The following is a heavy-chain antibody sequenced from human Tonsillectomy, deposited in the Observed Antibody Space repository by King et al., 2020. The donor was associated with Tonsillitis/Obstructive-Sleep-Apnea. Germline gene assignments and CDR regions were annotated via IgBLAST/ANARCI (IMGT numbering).Heavy chain of an antibody. Sequence: VQLVESGGGLVKPGGSLRLSCAASGFTFSSYSMNWVRQAPGKGLEWVSSISSSSSYIYYADSVKGRFTISRDNANNSLYLQMNSLRAEDTAVYYCARDSDDAFDIWGQGTMVNVSS. CDR3: ARDSDDAFDI. J-gene: IGHJ3*02. CDR1: GFTFSSYS. V-gene: IGHV3-21*01. CDR2: ISSSSSYI.